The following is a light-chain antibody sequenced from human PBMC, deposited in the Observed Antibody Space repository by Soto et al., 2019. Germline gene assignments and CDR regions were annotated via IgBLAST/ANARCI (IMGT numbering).Light chain of an antibody. CDR3: AAWDDSLTGVV. CDR2: RNS. Sequence: QSVLTQPPSASGAPGLRVPISCSGTSSNLGTNSVTWYQHLPGPAPKVVIYRNSQRPSGVTDRFSGSKSGTSASLAISGLQSADEADYYCAAWDDSLTGVVFGGGTKLTVL. CDR1: SSNLGTNS. V-gene: IGLV1-44*01. J-gene: IGLJ2*01.